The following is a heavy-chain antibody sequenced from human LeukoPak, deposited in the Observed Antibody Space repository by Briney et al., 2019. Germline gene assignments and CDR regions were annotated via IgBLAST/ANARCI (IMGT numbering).Heavy chain of an antibody. V-gene: IGHV3-23*01. CDR2: ISGSAGST. CDR1: GFTFSNYA. Sequence: GGSLRLSCAASGFTFSNYAMSWVRQAPGKGLEWVSGISGSAGSTYHADSVKGRFSISRDNSKNTVYLQMNRLRAEDTAAYYCAKDLAYRSGWFLGAFDVWGQGTMVTVSS. J-gene: IGHJ3*01. D-gene: IGHD6-19*01. CDR3: AKDLAYRSGWFLGAFDV.